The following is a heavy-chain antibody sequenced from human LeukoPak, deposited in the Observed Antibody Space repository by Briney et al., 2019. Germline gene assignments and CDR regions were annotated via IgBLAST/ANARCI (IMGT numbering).Heavy chain of an antibody. CDR2: IYTTGTT. Sequence: PSETLSLTCAVSGGSIRSYYWGWVRQPAGKGLEWIGRIYTTGTTSFNPSLKSRLTMSLDTSKNPFSLKLTSVTAADTAVYFCARQGATASYYFLDYWSQGTPVTVSS. J-gene: IGHJ4*02. V-gene: IGHV4-4*07. CDR3: ARQGATASYYFLDY. D-gene: IGHD2/OR15-2a*01. CDR1: GGSIRSYY.